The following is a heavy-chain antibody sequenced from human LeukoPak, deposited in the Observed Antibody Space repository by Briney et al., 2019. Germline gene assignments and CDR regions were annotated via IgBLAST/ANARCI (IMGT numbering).Heavy chain of an antibody. D-gene: IGHD2-2*01. CDR1: GGSFSGYY. Sequence: SETLSLTCAVYGGSFSGYYWSWIRQPPGKGLEWIGEINHSGSTNYNPSLKSRVTISVDTSKNQFSLKLSSVTAADTAVYYCARAGYCSSTSCQKFRDYWGQGTLVTVSS. CDR3: ARAGYCSSTSCQKFRDY. V-gene: IGHV4-34*01. J-gene: IGHJ4*02. CDR2: INHSGST.